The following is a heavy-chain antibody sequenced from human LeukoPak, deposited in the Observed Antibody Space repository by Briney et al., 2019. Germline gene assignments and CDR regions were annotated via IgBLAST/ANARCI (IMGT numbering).Heavy chain of an antibody. D-gene: IGHD3-10*01. Sequence: GASVKVSCKASGYTFTSYGISWVRQAPGQGLEWMGWINPNSGGTNYAQKFQGRVTMTRDTSISTAYMELSRLRSDDTAVYYCATNPYGSGSSSFDYWGQGTLVTVSS. V-gene: IGHV1-2*02. J-gene: IGHJ4*02. CDR2: INPNSGGT. CDR1: GYTFTSYG. CDR3: ATNPYGSGSSSFDY.